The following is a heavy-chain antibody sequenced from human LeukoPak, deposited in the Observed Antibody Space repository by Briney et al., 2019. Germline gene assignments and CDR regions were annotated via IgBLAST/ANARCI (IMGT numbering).Heavy chain of an antibody. CDR3: AGIETGTSRLISTFDL. D-gene: IGHD3-10*01. CDR1: GGSISSGGYY. CDR2: IYHSGST. Sequence: PSQTLSLTCTVSGGSISSGGYYWSWIRQPPGKGLEWIGYIYHSGSTYYNPSLKSRVTISVDRSKNQFSLKLSSVTAADTAVYYCAGIETGTSRLISTFDLWGLGTMVTVSS. V-gene: IGHV4-30-2*01. J-gene: IGHJ3*01.